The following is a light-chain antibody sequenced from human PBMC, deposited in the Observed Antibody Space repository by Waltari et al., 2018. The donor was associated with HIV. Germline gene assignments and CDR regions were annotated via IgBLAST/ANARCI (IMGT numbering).Light chain of an antibody. CDR1: SNNVGNQG. V-gene: IGLV10-54*01. CDR2: GNN. CDR3: SAWDSSLSAVV. J-gene: IGLJ2*01. Sequence: QAGLTQPPSVSRGLRQTATLTCTGNSNNVGNQGAAWLQQHQGHPPKLLSYGNNNRPSGISGRLSASRSGNTASLTITGLQPEDEADYYCSAWDSSLSAVVFGGGTKLTVL.